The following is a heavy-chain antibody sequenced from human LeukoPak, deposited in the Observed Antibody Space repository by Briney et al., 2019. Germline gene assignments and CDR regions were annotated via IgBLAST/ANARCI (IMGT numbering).Heavy chain of an antibody. Sequence: ASVKVSCKASGYTFTSYGISWARQAPGQGLEWMGWISAYNGNTNYAQKLQGRVTMTTDTSTSTAYMELRSLRSDDTAVYYCARVVAGVRGAFNMDVWGKGTTVTVSS. CDR3: ARVVAGVRGAFNMDV. V-gene: IGHV1-18*01. CDR1: GYTFTSYG. CDR2: ISAYNGNT. J-gene: IGHJ6*03. D-gene: IGHD3-10*01.